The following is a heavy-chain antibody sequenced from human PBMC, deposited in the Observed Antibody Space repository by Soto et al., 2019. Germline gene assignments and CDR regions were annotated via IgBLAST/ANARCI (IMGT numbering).Heavy chain of an antibody. CDR2: IGPFSGHT. J-gene: IGHJ5*02. CDR3: ARAAIHGSSWYFWFDP. V-gene: IGHV1-18*04. D-gene: IGHD6-13*01. Sequence: QVKLVQSGTEVKKPVGASVMVSCKASGYIFTSYGLNWVRQAPGQGLEWMGWIGPFSGHTKYAQKFQDRVTMTTDTSTNTAYMELRSLRSDDTAFYFCARAAIHGSSWYFWFDPWGQGTLVTVSS. CDR1: GYIFTSYG.